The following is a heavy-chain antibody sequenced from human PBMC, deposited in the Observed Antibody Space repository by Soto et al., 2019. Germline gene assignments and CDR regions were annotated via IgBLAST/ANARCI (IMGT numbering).Heavy chain of an antibody. CDR3: ASRVTPNYYYYGMDV. CDR2: ISGSGGST. D-gene: IGHD5-18*01. V-gene: IGHV3-23*01. J-gene: IGHJ6*02. Sequence: EVQLLESGGGLVQPGGSLRLSCAASGFTFSSYAMSWVRQAPGKGLEWVSAISGSGGSTYYADSVKGRFTISRDNSKNSLYLQMNSLRAEDTAVYYCASRVTPNYYYYGMDVWGQGTTVTVAS. CDR1: GFTFSSYA.